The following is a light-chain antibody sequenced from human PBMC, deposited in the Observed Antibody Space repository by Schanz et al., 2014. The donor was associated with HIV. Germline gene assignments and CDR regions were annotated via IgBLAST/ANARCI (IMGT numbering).Light chain of an antibody. J-gene: IGLJ1*01. CDR3: AAWDDSLSGYV. V-gene: IGLV1-47*01. CDR1: SSNIGSNY. Sequence: QSVLPQPPSASGTPGQRVTISCSGSSSNIGSNYVYWYQHLPGPAPKLLIYRNNQRPSGVPDRFSGSKSGTSASLAISGLRSEDEADYYCAAWDDSLSGYVFGTGTKVTVL. CDR2: RNN.